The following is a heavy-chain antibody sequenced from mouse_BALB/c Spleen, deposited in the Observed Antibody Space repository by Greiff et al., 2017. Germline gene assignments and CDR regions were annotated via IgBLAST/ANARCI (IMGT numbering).Heavy chain of an antibody. D-gene: IGHD1-1*01. V-gene: IGHV1-67*01. Sequence: QVQLQQSGPELVRPGESVKISCKGSGYTFTDYAMHWVKQSHAKSLEWIGVISIYYDNTNYNQKFKGKATMTVDKSSSTAYMELARLTSEDSAIYYCARHLDYYGSSYVDAMDYWGQGTSVTVSS. J-gene: IGHJ4*01. CDR2: ISIYYDNT. CDR1: GYTFTDYA. CDR3: ARHLDYYGSSYVDAMDY.